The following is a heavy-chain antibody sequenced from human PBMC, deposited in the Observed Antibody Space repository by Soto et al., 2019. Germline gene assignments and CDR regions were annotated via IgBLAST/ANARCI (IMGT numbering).Heavy chain of an antibody. D-gene: IGHD3-3*01. CDR3: ARDESGNYRGY. Sequence: QVQLVQSGAEVKKPGASVKVSCKTSGYIFPSYGISWVRQAPGQGLEWMGWISAYNGYANYSQKLQGRVTMTTDTSTSPAYKERRSLTSDDTAVCYWARDESGNYRGYWGQGTLVIVSS. J-gene: IGHJ4*02. V-gene: IGHV1-18*01. CDR2: ISAYNGYA. CDR1: GYIFPSYG.